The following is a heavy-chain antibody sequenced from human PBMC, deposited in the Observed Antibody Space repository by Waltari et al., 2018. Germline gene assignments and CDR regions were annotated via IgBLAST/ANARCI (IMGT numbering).Heavy chain of an antibody. CDR2: TSAYNDNT. CDR3: ARDPGAGRGFDY. CDR1: GYTFTRYG. V-gene: IGHV1-18*01. Sequence: QVQLVQSGAEVKIPGASVEVSCKTSGYTFTRYGISWVRQAPGQGLEWMGWTSAYNDNTNYAQKPHNRVNMTTETSTSTAYMERRSPRSDDSAVDYCARDPGAGRGFDYWGQGTPVTVSS. J-gene: IGHJ4*02. D-gene: IGHD1-26*01.